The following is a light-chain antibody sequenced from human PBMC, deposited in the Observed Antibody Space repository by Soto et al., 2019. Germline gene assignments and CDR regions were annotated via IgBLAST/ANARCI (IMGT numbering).Light chain of an antibody. CDR2: DTT. J-gene: IGKJ1*01. CDR1: RDIGSD. Sequence: ATQMTQSPSSLSASVGDRITITCRASRDIGSDLSWYQQKPGKAPTLLIYDTTTLQSWVPSRFSGDGSGTEFTLTISSLQSEDFATYFCLQHKSYPWTFGQGTRVDIK. CDR3: LQHKSYPWT. V-gene: IGKV1-6*01.